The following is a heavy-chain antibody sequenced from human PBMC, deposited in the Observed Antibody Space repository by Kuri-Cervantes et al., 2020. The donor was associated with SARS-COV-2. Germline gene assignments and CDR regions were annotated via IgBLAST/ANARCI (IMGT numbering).Heavy chain of an antibody. CDR1: GGSIGSHY. J-gene: IGHJ4*02. V-gene: IGHV4-59*11. CDR2: IFSYGITKNPNGIT. Sequence: GSLRLSCTVSGGSIGSHYWAWIRQPPGKGLEWIGYIFSYGITKNPNGITNYNPSLKSRVTISLDTSKNQFSLKLSSVTAADTAVYYCTTLIDYWGQGALVTVSS. CDR3: TTLIDY.